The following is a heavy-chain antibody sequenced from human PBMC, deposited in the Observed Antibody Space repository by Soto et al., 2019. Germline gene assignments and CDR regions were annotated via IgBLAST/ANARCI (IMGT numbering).Heavy chain of an antibody. Sequence: SETLSLTCTVSGGSISGYHWSWIRQSPGKGLEYIGYIYYRGSTNYNPSLKSRVTMSVDTSRNQFSLKVNSVTAADTAVYYCARQQLLPFYYALDVWGQGTTVTVSS. CDR3: ARQQLLPFYYALDV. J-gene: IGHJ6*02. D-gene: IGHD6-13*01. CDR1: GGSISGYH. CDR2: IYYRGST. V-gene: IGHV4-59*01.